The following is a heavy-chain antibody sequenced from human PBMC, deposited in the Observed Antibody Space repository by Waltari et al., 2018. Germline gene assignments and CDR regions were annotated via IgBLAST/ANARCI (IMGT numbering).Heavy chain of an antibody. Sequence: QVQLVQSGTEVRTPGASVTVSCKASGYPLPVYFIHWVRRAPGQGLEWMGYINPNTGGTKYAPRFAGRVSLTRDTSTATAYMELSGLTPDDTARYYCARVSFRYFDWFQWWGQGTLVSVSS. V-gene: IGHV1-2*02. CDR1: GYPLPVYF. CDR3: ARVSFRYFDWFQW. CDR2: INPNTGGT. D-gene: IGHD3-9*01. J-gene: IGHJ1*01.